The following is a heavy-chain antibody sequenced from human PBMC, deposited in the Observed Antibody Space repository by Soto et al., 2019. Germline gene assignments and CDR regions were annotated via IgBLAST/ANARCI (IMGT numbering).Heavy chain of an antibody. CDR1: CGTFCGCF. D-gene: IGHD6-13*01. V-gene: IGHV4-34*01. CDR3: ARARRGAAAGPDIPYMDV. Sequence: SETLCLTYALDCGTFCGCFCSGIRQPPAKLLEWIGEINHSGSTNYNPSLKSRVTISVDTSKNQFSLKLSSVTAADTAVYYCARARRGAAAGPDIPYMDVWGQATKVTVS. J-gene: IGHJ6*02. CDR2: INHSGST.